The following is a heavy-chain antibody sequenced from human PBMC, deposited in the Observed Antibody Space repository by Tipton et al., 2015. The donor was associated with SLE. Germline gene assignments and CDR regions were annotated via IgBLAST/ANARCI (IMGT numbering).Heavy chain of an antibody. CDR3: ARQVSIFGRFDY. CDR2: IYYGGNI. V-gene: IGHV4-39*07. CDR1: GGSVSSGNYS. D-gene: IGHD3-3*01. J-gene: IGHJ4*02. Sequence: TLSLTCTVSGGSVSSGNYSWGWIRQSPGKGLEWIGSIYYGGNIYYNPSLNSRVTISLDTSKNLFSLNLNSVTAADTAVYYCARQVSIFGRFDYWGQGTLVTVSS.